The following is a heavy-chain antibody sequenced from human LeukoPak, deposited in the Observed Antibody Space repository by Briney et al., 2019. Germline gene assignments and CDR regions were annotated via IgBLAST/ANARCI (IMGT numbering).Heavy chain of an antibody. J-gene: IGHJ6*02. CDR3: AKERQQLVRVSGMDV. V-gene: IGHV3-30*18. CDR2: ISYDGSNK. D-gene: IGHD6-13*01. CDR1: GFTFSSYG. Sequence: GRSLRLSCAASGFTFSSYGMHWVRQAPGKGLEWVAVISYDGSNKYYADSVKGRFTISRDNSKNTLYLQMNSLRAEDTAVYYCAKERQQLVRVSGMDVWGQGTTVTVSS.